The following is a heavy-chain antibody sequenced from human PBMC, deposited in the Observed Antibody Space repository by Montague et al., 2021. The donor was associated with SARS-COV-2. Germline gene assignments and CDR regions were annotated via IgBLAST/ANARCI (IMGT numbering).Heavy chain of an antibody. D-gene: IGHD2-8*01. V-gene: IGHV4-59*01. J-gene: IGHJ6*02. CDR3: ARLLRSCTNGVCRTCYYYALDV. CDR2: IYYSGST. Sequence: SKTLSLTCTVSGGSISGFYWSWIRQPPGKGLEWIGNIYYSGSTTSXPSXXXRVAVSVYRAKNQVSLKLNSVTAADTAVYYCARLLRSCTNGVCRTCYYYALDVWGQGTTVTVSS. CDR1: GGSISGFY.